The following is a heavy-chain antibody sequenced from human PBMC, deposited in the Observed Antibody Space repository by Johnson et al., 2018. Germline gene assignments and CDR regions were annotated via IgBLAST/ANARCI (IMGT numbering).Heavy chain of an antibody. CDR2: ISSDGNNK. D-gene: IGHD1-26*01. CDR3: AKGTRISGSYVQPYYFDY. Sequence: QVQLVQSGGGVVQPGRSLRLSCAASGFTFNNYALHWVRQAPGKGLEWVAVISSDGNNKYYGDSVKGRFTISRDNSKNTLYLQMNSLRAEDTAIYYCAKGTRISGSYVQPYYFDYWGQGTLVIVSS. V-gene: IGHV3-30*18. CDR1: GFTFNNYA. J-gene: IGHJ4*02.